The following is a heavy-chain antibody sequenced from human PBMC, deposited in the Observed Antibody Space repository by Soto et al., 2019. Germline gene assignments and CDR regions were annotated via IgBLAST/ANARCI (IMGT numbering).Heavy chain of an antibody. J-gene: IGHJ6*02. CDR1: GGTFSSYA. D-gene: IGHD5-18*01. Sequence: QVQLVQSGAEEKKPGSSVKVSCKASGGTFSSYAISWVRQAPGQGLEWMGGIIPIFGTANYAQKFQGRVTITADESTSTAYMELSSLRSEDTTVYYCARIVDTAMVTGGYYGMDVWGQGTTVTVSS. V-gene: IGHV1-69*01. CDR2: IIPIFGTA. CDR3: ARIVDTAMVTGGYYGMDV.